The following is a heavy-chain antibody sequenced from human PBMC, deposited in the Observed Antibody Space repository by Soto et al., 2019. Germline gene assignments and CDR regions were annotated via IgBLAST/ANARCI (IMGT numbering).Heavy chain of an antibody. J-gene: IGHJ4*02. D-gene: IGHD2-15*01. CDR2: IIPIFGTA. V-gene: IGHV1-69*13. CDR3: ARRGVRYCSGGSCYGSFDY. CDR1: GGTFSSYA. Sequence: GASVKVSCKASGGTFSSYAISWVRQAPGQGLEWMGGIIPIFGTANYAQKFQGRVTITADESTSTAYMELSSLRSEDTAVYYCARRGVRYCSGGSCYGSFDYWGQGTLVTVSS.